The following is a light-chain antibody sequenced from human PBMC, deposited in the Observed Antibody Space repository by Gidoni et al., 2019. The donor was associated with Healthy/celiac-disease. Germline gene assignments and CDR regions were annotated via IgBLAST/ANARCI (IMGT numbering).Light chain of an antibody. Sequence: QSALTQPASVPGSPGQSITISCTGTSSDVGGYNYVSWYQQHPGKAPKLMIYEVSNRPSGVSNRFSGAKSGNTASLTISGIQAEDEADYYCSSYTSSSTWVFGGGTKLTVL. CDR3: SSYTSSSTWV. CDR1: SSDVGGYNY. V-gene: IGLV2-14*01. CDR2: EVS. J-gene: IGLJ3*02.